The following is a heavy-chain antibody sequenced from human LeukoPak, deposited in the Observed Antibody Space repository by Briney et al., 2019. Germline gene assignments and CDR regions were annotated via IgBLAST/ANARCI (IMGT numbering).Heavy chain of an antibody. CDR3: ARDVIGSEYKSRHNWFDP. Sequence: SETLSLTCTVSGGSISSSSYYWGWIRQPPGKGLEWIGSIYYSGSTYYNPSLKSRVTISVDTSKNQFSLKLSSVTAADTAVYYCARDVIGSEYKSRHNWFDPWGQGTLVTVSS. CDR2: IYYSGST. CDR1: GGSISSSSYY. V-gene: IGHV4-39*07. J-gene: IGHJ5*02. D-gene: IGHD3-10*01.